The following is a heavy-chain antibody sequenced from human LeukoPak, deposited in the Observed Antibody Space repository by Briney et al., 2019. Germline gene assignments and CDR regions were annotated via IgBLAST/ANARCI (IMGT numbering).Heavy chain of an antibody. V-gene: IGHV1-46*01. Sequence: GASVKVSCKASGYTFTTSHMHWVRQAPGQGLEWMGTITGNGASRSFAQKFQGRLTMTRDMSTSTVCMELSGLTSEDTAVYYCARDNSFENFDPWGQGTLVTVSS. CDR3: ARDNSFENFDP. CDR2: ITGNGASR. D-gene: IGHD4-23*01. J-gene: IGHJ5*02. CDR1: GYTFTTSH.